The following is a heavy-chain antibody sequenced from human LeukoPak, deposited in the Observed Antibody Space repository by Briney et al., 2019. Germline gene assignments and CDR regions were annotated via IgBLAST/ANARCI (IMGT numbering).Heavy chain of an antibody. CDR3: ARALRLRGGSGSKNYYYYYYMDV. Sequence: ASVKVSCKASGYTFTGYYMHWVRQAPGQGLEWMGWMNPNSGNTGYAQKFQGRVTMTRNTSISTAYMELSSLRSEDTAVYYCARALRLRGGSGSKNYYYYYYMDVWGKGTTVTIS. CDR2: MNPNSGNT. CDR1: GYTFTGYY. J-gene: IGHJ6*03. D-gene: IGHD3-10*01. V-gene: IGHV1-8*02.